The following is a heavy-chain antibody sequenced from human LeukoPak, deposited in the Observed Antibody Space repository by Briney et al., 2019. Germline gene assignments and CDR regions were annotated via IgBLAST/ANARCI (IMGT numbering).Heavy chain of an antibody. V-gene: IGHV4-4*07. J-gene: IGHJ5*02. CDR2: IYTSGST. CDR1: GGSISSYY. CDR3: ARQYCSGGSCYLRNYNWFDP. Sequence: SETLSLTCTVSGGSISSYYWSWIRQPAGKGLEWIGRIYTSGSTNYNPSLKSRVTMSVDTSKNQFSLKLSSVTAADTAVYYCARQYCSGGSCYLRNYNWFDPWGQGTLVTVSS. D-gene: IGHD2-15*01.